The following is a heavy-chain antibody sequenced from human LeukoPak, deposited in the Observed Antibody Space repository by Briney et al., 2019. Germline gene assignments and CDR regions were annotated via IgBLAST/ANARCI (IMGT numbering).Heavy chain of an antibody. CDR3: ARDQEQQLGFDY. Sequence: GGSLRLSCAASGFTVSSNYMSWVRQAPGKGLEWVSVIYNGGSTYYADSVKGRFTISRDNSKNTLYLQMNSLRAEDTAVYYCARDQEQQLGFDYWGQGTLVTVSS. J-gene: IGHJ4*02. CDR1: GFTVSSNY. CDR2: IYNGGST. D-gene: IGHD6-13*01. V-gene: IGHV3-53*01.